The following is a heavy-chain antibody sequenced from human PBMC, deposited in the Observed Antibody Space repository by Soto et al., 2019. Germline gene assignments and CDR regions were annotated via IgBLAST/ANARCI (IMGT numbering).Heavy chain of an antibody. Sequence: ASVKVSCKTSGYTFTNYAINWVRQAPGRGLQWMGWISAHSGDAKYAQRFQDRLTVTTDPSTTTAYMELRSLRSDDTAVYYCAREGRAFSIFGETMDVWGQGTTVTASS. CDR1: GYTFTNYA. J-gene: IGHJ6*02. D-gene: IGHD3-3*01. CDR3: AREGRAFSIFGETMDV. CDR2: ISAHSGDA. V-gene: IGHV1-18*01.